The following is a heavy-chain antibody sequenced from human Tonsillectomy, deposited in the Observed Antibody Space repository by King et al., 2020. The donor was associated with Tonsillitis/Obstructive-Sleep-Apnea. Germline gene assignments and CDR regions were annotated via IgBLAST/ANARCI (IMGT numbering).Heavy chain of an antibody. J-gene: IGHJ4*02. Sequence: VQLQESGPGLVKPSETLSLTCSVSGASISSYYWSWIRQPPGKGLEWIGDIYYSGSTDYNPSLKSRVTISVDTSTTHLSLRLTSVTAADTAVYYCARALSSGYYPTPFDYWGQGTLVTVSS. CDR2: IYYSGST. CDR3: ARALSSGYYPTPFDY. V-gene: IGHV4-59*08. D-gene: IGHD3-22*01. CDR1: GASISSYY.